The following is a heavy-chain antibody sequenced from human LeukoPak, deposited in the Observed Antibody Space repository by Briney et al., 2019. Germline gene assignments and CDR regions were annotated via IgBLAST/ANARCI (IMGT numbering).Heavy chain of an antibody. D-gene: IGHD3-22*01. CDR3: AKQYYYDSPFDY. Sequence: GGSLRLSCAASGFTFSGYTMNWVRQAPGKGLEWVSYISSSSSTIYYADSVKGRFTISRDNSKNTLYLQMNSLRAEDTAVYYCAKQYYYDSPFDYWGQGTLVTVSS. J-gene: IGHJ4*02. CDR2: ISSSSSTI. V-gene: IGHV3-48*01. CDR1: GFTFSGYT.